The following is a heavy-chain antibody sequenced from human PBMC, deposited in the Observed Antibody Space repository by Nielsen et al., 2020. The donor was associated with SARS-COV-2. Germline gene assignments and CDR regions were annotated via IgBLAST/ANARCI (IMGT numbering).Heavy chain of an antibody. CDR2: ISWNSGSI. Sequence: SLKISCAASGFTFDDYAMHWVRQAPGKGLEWVSGISWNSGSIGYADSVKGRFIISRDNSKNTLYLQMNSLRAEDTAVYYCAKEDRYCSSTSCRYTFDYWGQGTLVTVSS. J-gene: IGHJ4*02. V-gene: IGHV3-9*01. CDR1: GFTFDDYA. D-gene: IGHD2-2*01. CDR3: AKEDRYCSSTSCRYTFDY.